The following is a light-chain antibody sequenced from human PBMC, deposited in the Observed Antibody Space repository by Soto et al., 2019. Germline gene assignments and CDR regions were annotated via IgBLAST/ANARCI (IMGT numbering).Light chain of an antibody. Sequence: NFMLTQPHSVSESPGKTVTISCTRSSGSIASNYVQWYQQRPGSAPTTVIYEDNQRPSGVPDRFSGSIDSSSNSASLTISGLKTEDEADYYCQSFRVFGGGTQLPS. V-gene: IGLV6-57*04. CDR1: SGSIASNY. J-gene: IGLJ2*01. CDR3: QSFRV. CDR2: EDN.